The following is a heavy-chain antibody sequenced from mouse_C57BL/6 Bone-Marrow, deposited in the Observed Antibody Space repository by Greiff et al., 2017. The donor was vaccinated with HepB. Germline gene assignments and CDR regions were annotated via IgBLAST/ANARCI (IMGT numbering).Heavy chain of an antibody. Sequence: EVMLVESGGGLVQPKGSLKLSCAASGFSFNTYAMNWVRQAPGKGLEWVARIRSKSNNYATYYADSVKDRFTISRDDSESMLYLQMNNLKTEDTAMYYCVRQTTDWFAYWGQGTLVTVSA. CDR2: IRSKSNNYAT. J-gene: IGHJ3*01. D-gene: IGHD5-5*01. V-gene: IGHV10-1*01. CDR1: GFSFNTYA. CDR3: VRQTTDWFAY.